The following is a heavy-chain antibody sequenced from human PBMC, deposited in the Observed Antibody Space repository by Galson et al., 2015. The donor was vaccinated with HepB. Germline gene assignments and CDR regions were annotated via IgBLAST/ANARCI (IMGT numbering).Heavy chain of an antibody. Sequence: PALVKPTQTLTLTCTFSGFSLITGGVGVGWIRQPPGKALEWLALIYWDGDERYSPSLKSRLTITKDTSENQVVLIMTNMDPVDTATYYCAHRDSGYDTVDYWGQGTLVTVSS. D-gene: IGHD5-12*01. CDR1: GFSLITGGVG. V-gene: IGHV2-5*02. CDR2: IYWDGDE. J-gene: IGHJ4*02. CDR3: AHRDSGYDTVDY.